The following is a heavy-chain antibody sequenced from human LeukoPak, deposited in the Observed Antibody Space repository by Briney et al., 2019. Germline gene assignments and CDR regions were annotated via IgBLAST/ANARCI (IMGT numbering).Heavy chain of an antibody. J-gene: IGHJ3*02. V-gene: IGHV1-24*01. CDR1: GYTLTELS. Sequence: ASVKVSCKVSGYTLTELSMHWVRQAPGKGLEWMGGFDPEDGETIYAQKFQGRVTMTEDTSTDTAYMGLSSLRSEDTAVYYCATAAQEGVAYQLLSGAFDIWGQGTMVTVSS. CDR2: FDPEDGET. D-gene: IGHD2-2*01. CDR3: ATAAQEGVAYQLLSGAFDI.